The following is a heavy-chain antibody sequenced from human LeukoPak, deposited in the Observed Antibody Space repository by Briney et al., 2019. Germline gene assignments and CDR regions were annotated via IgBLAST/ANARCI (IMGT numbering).Heavy chain of an antibody. CDR2: IYHSGST. V-gene: IGHV4-38-2*02. J-gene: IGHJ4*02. CDR3: ARKVSAAGLFDY. CDR1: GYSISSGYY. D-gene: IGHD6-13*01. Sequence: NPSETLSLTCTVSGYSISSGYYWGWIRQPPGRGLGWIGSIYHSGSTYSNPSLKSRVTISVDTSKNQFSLKLSSVTAADTAVYYCARKVSAAGLFDYWGQGTLVTVSS.